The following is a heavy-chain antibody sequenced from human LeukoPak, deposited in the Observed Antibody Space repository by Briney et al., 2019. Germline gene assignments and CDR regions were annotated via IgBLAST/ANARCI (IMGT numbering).Heavy chain of an antibody. CDR3: ARARGDRDILTGYFKLYFDY. Sequence: GGSLRLSCAASGFTFSSYGMHWVRQAPGKGLEWVAVISYDGSNKYYADSVKGRFTISRDNSKNTLYLQMNSLRGDDTAVYYCARARGDRDILTGYFKLYFDYWGQGTLVTVSS. D-gene: IGHD3-9*01. V-gene: IGHV3-30*03. CDR1: GFTFSSYG. J-gene: IGHJ4*02. CDR2: ISYDGSNK.